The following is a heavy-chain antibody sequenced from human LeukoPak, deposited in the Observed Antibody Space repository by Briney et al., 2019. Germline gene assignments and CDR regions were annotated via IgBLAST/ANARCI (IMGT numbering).Heavy chain of an antibody. D-gene: IGHD1-26*01. CDR2: IYSGDTT. V-gene: IGHV3-53*01. J-gene: IGHJ4*02. CDR1: AFTVSSNY. Sequence: PGGSLRLSCAASAFTVSSNYMSWVRQAPGKGLEWVSVIYSGDTTCYADSVMGRFTISRDNSKNTLYLQMSSLRAEDTAVYYCARGGSWNDFDYWGQGTLVTVSS. CDR3: ARGGSWNDFDY.